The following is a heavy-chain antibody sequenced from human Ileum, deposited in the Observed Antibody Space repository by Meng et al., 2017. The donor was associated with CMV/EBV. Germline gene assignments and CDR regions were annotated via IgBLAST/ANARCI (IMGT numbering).Heavy chain of an antibody. CDR3: ARYCSSTSCYVGGGMDV. J-gene: IGHJ6*02. Sequence: GESLKISCAASGFTFNTFGMHWVRQAPGKGLAWVAFIRYDGTTKYYVDSVKGRFTISRDSSENTLYLQMNSLRVEDTAVYYCARYCSSTSCYVGGGMDVWGQGTTVTVSS. CDR1: GFTFNTFG. CDR2: IRYDGTTK. D-gene: IGHD2-2*01. V-gene: IGHV3-30*02.